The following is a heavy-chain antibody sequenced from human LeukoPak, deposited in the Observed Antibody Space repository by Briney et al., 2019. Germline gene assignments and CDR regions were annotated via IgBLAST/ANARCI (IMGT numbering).Heavy chain of an antibody. CDR1: GGSFSGYY. CDR3: ARGLYDFWSGYYRIYYYYYMDV. V-gene: IGHV4-34*01. D-gene: IGHD3-3*01. CDR2: INHSGST. Sequence: SETLSLTCAVYGGSFSGYYWSWIRQPPGKGLEWIGEINHSGSTNYNPSLKSRVTISVDTSKNQFSLKLSSVTAADTAVYYCARGLYDFWSGYYRIYYYYYMDVWGKGTTVTVSS. J-gene: IGHJ6*03.